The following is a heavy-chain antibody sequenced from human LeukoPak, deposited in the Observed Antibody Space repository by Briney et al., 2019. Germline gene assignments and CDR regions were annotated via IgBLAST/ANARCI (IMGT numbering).Heavy chain of an antibody. J-gene: IGHJ6*03. CDR3: ARAPSVVGLYYYYMDV. CDR2: ISGSGGST. V-gene: IGHV3-23*01. CDR1: GFTFSSYA. Sequence: GGSLRLSCAASGFTFSSYAMSWVRQAPGKGLEWVSAISGSGGSTYYADSVKGRFTISRDNSKNTLYLQMNSLRAEDTAVYYCARAPSVVGLYYYYMDVWGKGTTVTVSS. D-gene: IGHD1-26*01.